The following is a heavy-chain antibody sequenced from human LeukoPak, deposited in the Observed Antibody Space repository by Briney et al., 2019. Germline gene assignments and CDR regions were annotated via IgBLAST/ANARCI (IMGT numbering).Heavy chain of an antibody. Sequence: PSETLSLTCTVSGGSISSSSYYWGWIRQPPEKGLEWIGSIYYSGSTYYNPSLKSRVTISVDTSKNQSSLKLSSVTAADTAVYYCGVGGWHYYDFFFPDYWGQGTLVTVSS. CDR1: GGSISSSSYY. V-gene: IGHV4-39*07. CDR2: IYYSGST. J-gene: IGHJ4*02. D-gene: IGHD3-22*01. CDR3: GVGGWHYYDFFFPDY.